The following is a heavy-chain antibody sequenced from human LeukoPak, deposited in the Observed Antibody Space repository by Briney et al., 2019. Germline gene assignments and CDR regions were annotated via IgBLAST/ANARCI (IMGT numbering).Heavy chain of an antibody. CDR2: SNDSGGT. J-gene: IGHJ6*03. V-gene: IGHV4-61*05. D-gene: IGHD1-26*01. Sequence: SETLFLTCTVSGGSISSSSYYWGWIRQPPGKRLERVGESNDSGGTNYNPSLKSRVTISADKSKNQVSLRLTSVTAADTAVYYCARLSVIVGAALEYYYYYMDVWGQGTTVTVSS. CDR3: ARLSVIVGAALEYYYYYMDV. CDR1: GGSISSSSYY.